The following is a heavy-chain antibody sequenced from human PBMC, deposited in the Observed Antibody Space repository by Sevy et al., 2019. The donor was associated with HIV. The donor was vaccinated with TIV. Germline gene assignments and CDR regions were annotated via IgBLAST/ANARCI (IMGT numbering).Heavy chain of an antibody. J-gene: IGHJ5*02. V-gene: IGHV3-33*01. CDR1: GFTFSSYG. D-gene: IGHD1-26*01. CDR3: ARDRIPWELQDNWFDP. CDR2: IWYDGSNK. Sequence: GGSLRLSCAASGFTFSSYGMHWVRQAPGKGLEWVAVIWYDGSNKYYADSVKGRFTISRDNSKNTLYLQMNSLRAEDTAVYYCARDRIPWELQDNWFDPWGQGTLVTVSS.